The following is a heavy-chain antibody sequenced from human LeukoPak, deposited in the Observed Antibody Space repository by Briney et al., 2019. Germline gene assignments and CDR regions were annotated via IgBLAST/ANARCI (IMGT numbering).Heavy chain of an antibody. J-gene: IGHJ3*02. CDR2: IRSKANSYAT. Sequence: GGSLRLSCAASGFTFSGSAMHWVRQASGKGLEWVGRIRSKANSYATAHAASVKGRFTISRDDSKNTAYLQMNSLKTEDTAVYYCTSFYCTGGVCYPPNDAFDIWGQGTMVTVSS. CDR3: TSFYCTGGVCYPPNDAFDI. D-gene: IGHD2-8*02. V-gene: IGHV3-73*01. CDR1: GFTFSGSA.